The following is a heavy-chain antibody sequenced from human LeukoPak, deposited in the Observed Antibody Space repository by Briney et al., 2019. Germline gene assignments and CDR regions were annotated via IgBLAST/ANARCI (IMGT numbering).Heavy chain of an antibody. Sequence: SETLSLTCAVSGGSISSGGYSWSWIRQPPGKGLEWIGYIYHSGSTYYNPSLKSRVTISVDRSKNQFSLKLSSVTAADTAVYYCARGAHYYDSSGYRRYYFDYWGQGTLVTVSS. CDR2: IYHSGST. CDR3: ARGAHYYDSSGYRRYYFDY. J-gene: IGHJ4*02. V-gene: IGHV4-30-2*01. CDR1: GGSISSGGYS. D-gene: IGHD3-22*01.